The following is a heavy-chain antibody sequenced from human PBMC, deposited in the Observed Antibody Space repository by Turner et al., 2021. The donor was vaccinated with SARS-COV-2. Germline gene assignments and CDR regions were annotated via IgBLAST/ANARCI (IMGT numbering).Heavy chain of an antibody. J-gene: IGHJ5*02. V-gene: IGHV3-49*03. D-gene: IGHD3-10*01. CDR3: ARGSPSASWFEPPAGFDP. CDR2: IRNKASGGTT. Sequence: EVQLVESGGGFVHPGRSLRLSCTASGFIFGDFALSWFRPAPGKGMEWVGLIRNKASGGTTEYAASVKGRFTISRDDSERIAYLQMNSLKIEDTAVYFCARGSPSASWFEPPAGFDPWGQGTLVTVSS. CDR1: GFIFGDFA.